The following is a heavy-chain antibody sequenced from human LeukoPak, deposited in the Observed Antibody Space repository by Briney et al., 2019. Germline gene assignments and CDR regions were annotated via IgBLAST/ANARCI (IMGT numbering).Heavy chain of an antibody. Sequence: GSLRLSCAASGFTFSNFAMNWVRQAPGKGPEWVSGLSGSGGSTYYADSVKGRFTISRDNSKNTLYLQMNSLRAEDTAVYYCAKVAALSNWGQETLVTVSS. J-gene: IGHJ4*02. CDR3: AKVAALSN. CDR2: LSGSGGST. D-gene: IGHD5/OR15-5a*01. CDR1: GFTFSNFA. V-gene: IGHV3-23*01.